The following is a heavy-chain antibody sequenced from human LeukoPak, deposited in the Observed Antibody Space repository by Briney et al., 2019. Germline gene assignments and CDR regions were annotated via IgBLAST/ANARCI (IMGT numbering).Heavy chain of an antibody. Sequence: PGGSLRLSCAASAVTFRTYSMNWVRQTPGKGLEWVSSISPSGTYIYYADLVKGRFTISRDNAKNSLSLHMNSLRVDDTALYYCARGLDYGCDSGNWGQGTLVTVSS. V-gene: IGHV3-21*01. J-gene: IGHJ4*02. CDR3: ARGLDYGCDSGN. D-gene: IGHD4-17*01. CDR1: AVTFRTYS. CDR2: ISPSGTYI.